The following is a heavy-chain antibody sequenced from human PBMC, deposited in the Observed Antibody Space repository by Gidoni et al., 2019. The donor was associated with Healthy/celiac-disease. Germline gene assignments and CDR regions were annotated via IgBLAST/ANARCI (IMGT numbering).Heavy chain of an antibody. J-gene: IGHJ4*02. D-gene: IGHD3-16*01. CDR2: INPNSGGT. CDR1: GYTFTGYY. Sequence: QVQLVQSGAEVKKPGASVKVSCQASGYTFTGYYMHCVRQAPGQGLEWMGWINPNSGGTNYAQKFQGRVTMTRDTSISTAYMELSRLRSDDTAVYYCARDPIGGSVTRVDYWGQGTLVTVSS. V-gene: IGHV1-2*02. CDR3: ARDPIGGSVTRVDY.